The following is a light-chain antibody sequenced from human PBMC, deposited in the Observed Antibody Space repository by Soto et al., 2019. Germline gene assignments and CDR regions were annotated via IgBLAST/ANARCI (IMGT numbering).Light chain of an antibody. J-gene: IGLJ2*01. CDR2: EVS. CDR3: SSYAGSNNLV. Sequence: QSVLTQPPSASGSPGQSVTISCTGTSSDVGGYNYVSWYQQHPGKAPKLMIYEVSKRPSGVPDRFSGSKSGNTASLTVSGRQAEDEAAYYCSSYAGSNNLVFGGGTKLTVL. CDR1: SSDVGGYNY. V-gene: IGLV2-8*01.